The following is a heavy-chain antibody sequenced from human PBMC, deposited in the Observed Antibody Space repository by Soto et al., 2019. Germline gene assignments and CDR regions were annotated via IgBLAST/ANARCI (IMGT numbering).Heavy chain of an antibody. CDR3: VKDEGIEAMDV. Sequence: GGSLRLSCVTSGFTFSRSTMNWVRQAPGKGLEWVASITSSGSYVYYADSVKGRFSASRDNAKNSLSLQMDSLRPDDTAIYFCVKDEGIEAMDVWGQGTMVTVSS. CDR1: GFTFSRST. V-gene: IGHV3-21*01. CDR2: ITSSGSYV. D-gene: IGHD3-3*02. J-gene: IGHJ6*02.